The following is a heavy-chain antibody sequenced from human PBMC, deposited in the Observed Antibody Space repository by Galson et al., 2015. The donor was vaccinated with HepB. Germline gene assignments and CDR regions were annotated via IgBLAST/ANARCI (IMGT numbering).Heavy chain of an antibody. CDR3: TRDISGTYSDFWSGYYDYFDY. CDR1: GFTFGDYA. V-gene: IGHV3-49*03. Sequence: SLRLSCAASGFTFGDYAMSWFRQAPGKGLEWVGFIRSKAYGGTTEYAASVKGRFTISRDDSKSIAYLQMNSLKTEDTAVYYCTRDISGTYSDFWSGYYDYFDYWVQGTLVTVSS. D-gene: IGHD3-3*01. CDR2: IRSKAYGGTT. J-gene: IGHJ4*02.